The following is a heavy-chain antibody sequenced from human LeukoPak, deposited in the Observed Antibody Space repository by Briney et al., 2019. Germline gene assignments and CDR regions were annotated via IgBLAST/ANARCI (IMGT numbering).Heavy chain of an antibody. V-gene: IGHV4-59*01. CDR3: ARGLAGYSGGDDAFDA. Sequence: SETLSLTCTVSGGSISSYYWSWFRQPPGKGLEWIGYIYCSGSTNYNPSLKSRVTISVDTSDENHFSLKLNSVTAADTAVYYCARGLAGYSGGDDAFDAWGQGTMVIVSS. J-gene: IGHJ3*01. D-gene: IGHD6-19*01. CDR2: IYCSGST. CDR1: GGSISSYY.